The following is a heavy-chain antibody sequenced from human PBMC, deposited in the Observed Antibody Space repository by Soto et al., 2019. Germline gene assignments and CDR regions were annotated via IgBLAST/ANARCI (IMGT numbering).Heavy chain of an antibody. J-gene: IGHJ5*02. Sequence: QVQLQESGPGLVKPSQTLSLTCTVSGGSISSGNYYWRWLRQHPGKGLEWIGYIYHSGSTYYNPSLKSRVTISVDTSKNQFSLKLSSVTAADTAIYYCAREYGDPFPSNWFDPWGQGTLVTVSS. CDR3: AREYGDPFPSNWFDP. V-gene: IGHV4-31*03. CDR1: GGSISSGNYY. CDR2: IYHSGST. D-gene: IGHD4-17*01.